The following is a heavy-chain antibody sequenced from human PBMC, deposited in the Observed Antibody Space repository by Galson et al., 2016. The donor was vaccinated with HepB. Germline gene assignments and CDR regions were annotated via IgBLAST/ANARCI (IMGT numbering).Heavy chain of an antibody. Sequence: ETLSLTCTVSGDSLRSFYWSWIRQPPGKGLEWISYIYKTGSTNYNPSLKSRVTISVDTSKNQFSLKLSSVTAADTAVYYCATHWLARGSWYFDLWGRGTLVTVSS. CDR1: GDSLRSFY. V-gene: IGHV4-59*01. J-gene: IGHJ2*01. CDR2: IYKTGST. CDR3: ATHWLARGSWYFDL. D-gene: IGHD3-10*01.